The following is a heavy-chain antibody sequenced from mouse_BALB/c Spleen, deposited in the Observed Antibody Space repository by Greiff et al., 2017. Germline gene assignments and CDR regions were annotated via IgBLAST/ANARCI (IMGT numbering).Heavy chain of an antibody. D-gene: IGHD1-1*01. V-gene: IGHV3-2*02. J-gene: IGHJ2*01. CDR2: ISYSGST. CDR3: ARLGYGSSYYDY. Sequence: EVKLLESGPGLVKPSQSLSLTCTVTGYSITSDYAWNWIRQFPGNKLEWMGYISYSGSTSYNPSLKSRISITRDTSKNQFFLQLNSVTTEDTATYYCARLGYGSSYYDYWGQGTTLTVSS. CDR1: GYSITSDYA.